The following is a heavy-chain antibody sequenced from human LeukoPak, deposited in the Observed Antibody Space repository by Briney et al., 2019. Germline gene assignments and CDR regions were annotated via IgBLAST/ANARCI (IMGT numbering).Heavy chain of an antibody. CDR3: AKDNRRHYTSGPNPDSLH. J-gene: IGHJ4*02. CDR1: GFIFNNYA. D-gene: IGHD6-19*01. CDR2: ISWNSGSI. Sequence: GGSLRLSCAGSGFIFNNYAMHWVRQPPGKGLEWVSGISWNSGSIDYADSVKGRFTITRDNAKNSLYLQMNSLRVEDTAFYYCAKDNRRHYTSGPNPDSLHWGQGALVTVSS. V-gene: IGHV3-9*01.